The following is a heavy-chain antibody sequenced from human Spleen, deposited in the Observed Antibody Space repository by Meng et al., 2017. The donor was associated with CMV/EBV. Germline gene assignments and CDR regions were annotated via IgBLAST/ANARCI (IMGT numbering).Heavy chain of an antibody. Sequence: KGCGDSFNSYWIGWVRQMPGKGLEWMGIIYPGDSDTRYSPSFQGQVTMSADKSISTASLQWSSLKASDTAVYYCARLQHSYGYYYFDYWGLGTLVTVSS. D-gene: IGHD5-18*01. V-gene: IGHV5-51*01. CDR1: GDSFNSYW. CDR2: IYPGDSDT. J-gene: IGHJ4*02. CDR3: ARLQHSYGYYYFDY.